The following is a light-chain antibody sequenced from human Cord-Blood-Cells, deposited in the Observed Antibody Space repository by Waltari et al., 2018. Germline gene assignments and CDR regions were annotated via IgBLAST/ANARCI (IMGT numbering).Light chain of an antibody. J-gene: IGKJ5*01. Sequence: DIVMTQSPDSLAVSLGERATINCKSSQSVLYRANNKNYLAWYQQKPGQPPKLLIYLASTRTSGVPDRFSGSGSGTDFTLTISSLQAEDVAVYYCQQYYSTPPVTFGQGTRLEIK. CDR3: QQYYSTPPVT. V-gene: IGKV4-1*01. CDR2: LAS. CDR1: QSVLYRANNKNY.